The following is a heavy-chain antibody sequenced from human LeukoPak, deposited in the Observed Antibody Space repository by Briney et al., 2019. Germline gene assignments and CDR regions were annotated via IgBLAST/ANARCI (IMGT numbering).Heavy chain of an antibody. J-gene: IGHJ4*02. D-gene: IGHD6-13*01. Sequence: SETLSLTCTVSGGSISGYYWSWIRQPPGKGLEYVGYIYYSGSTNYNPSLKSRVTISVDTSKNQFSLKLSSVTAADTAVYYCARDGGSSSFFDYWGQGTLVTVSS. CDR1: GGSISGYY. CDR2: IYYSGST. V-gene: IGHV4-59*01. CDR3: ARDGGSSSFFDY.